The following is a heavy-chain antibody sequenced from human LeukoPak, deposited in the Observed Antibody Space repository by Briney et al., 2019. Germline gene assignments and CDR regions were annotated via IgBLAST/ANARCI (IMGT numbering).Heavy chain of an antibody. CDR3: ARDRGYYDSSGYSD. J-gene: IGHJ4*02. V-gene: IGHV4-34*01. CDR1: GGSFSGYY. Sequence: PSETLSLTCAVYGGSFSGYYWSWIRQPPGKGLEWIGEINHSGTTNYNPSLKSRVSISLDTSKNQFSLKLTSVTAADTAVYYCARDRGYYDSSGYSDWGQGTLVTVSS. CDR2: INHSGTT. D-gene: IGHD3-22*01.